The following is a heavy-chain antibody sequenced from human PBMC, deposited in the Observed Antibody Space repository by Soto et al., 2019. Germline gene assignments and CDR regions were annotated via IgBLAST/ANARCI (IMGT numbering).Heavy chain of an antibody. J-gene: IGHJ6*02. CDR3: AKDQYYDTLTGIYGMDV. D-gene: IGHD3-9*01. CDR2: ISYDGSNK. V-gene: IGHV3-30*18. CDR1: GFTFSSYG. Sequence: GGSLRLSCAASGFTFSSYGMHWVRQAPGKGLEWVAVISYDGSNKYYADSVKGRFTISRANSNNTLYLQMNSLSAEDTAVYYCAKDQYYDTLTGIYGMDVWGQGATVTVSS.